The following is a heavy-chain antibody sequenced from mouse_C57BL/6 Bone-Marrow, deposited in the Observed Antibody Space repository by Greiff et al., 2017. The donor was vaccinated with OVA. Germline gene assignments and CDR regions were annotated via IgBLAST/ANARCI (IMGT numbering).Heavy chain of an antibody. CDR3: ARHHYYYGSSYSWFAY. CDR2: FYPGSGSI. Sequence: LVKPGASVKLSCKASGYTFTEYTIHWVKQRSGQGLEWIGWFYPGSGSIKYNEKFKDKATLTADKSSSTVYMELSRLTSEDSAVYFCARHHYYYGSSYSWFAYWGQGTLVTVSA. V-gene: IGHV1-62-2*01. D-gene: IGHD1-1*01. CDR1: GYTFTEYT. J-gene: IGHJ3*01.